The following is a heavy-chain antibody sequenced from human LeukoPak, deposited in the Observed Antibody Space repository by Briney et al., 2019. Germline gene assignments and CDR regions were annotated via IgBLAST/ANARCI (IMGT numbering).Heavy chain of an antibody. CDR1: GDSVSSNSAA. D-gene: IGHD2-21*01. J-gene: IGHJ5*02. CDR2: TYYKSKWNK. Sequence: SQTLSLTCAISGDSVSSNSAAWNWIRQSPSRGLEWLGRTYYKSKWNKDYAVSVKSRITINPDTSKNQFSLHLNSVTPEDTAVYYCAREEIPSFSRFANWFDPWGQGTLVTVSS. V-gene: IGHV6-1*01. CDR3: AREEIPSFSRFANWFDP.